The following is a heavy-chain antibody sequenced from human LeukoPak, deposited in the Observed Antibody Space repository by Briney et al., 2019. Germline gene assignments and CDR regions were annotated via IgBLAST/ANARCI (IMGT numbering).Heavy chain of an antibody. CDR2: IYHSGST. D-gene: IGHD5-18*01. J-gene: IGHJ6*03. V-gene: IGHV4-38-2*02. CDR1: GFSISSGYY. CDR3: ARDRARRGYIYGSYFYIDV. Sequence: SETLSLTCTVSGFSISSGYYWGWIRQPPGKGLEWIGNIYHSGSTYYNPSLKSRVSISRDMSKNQLSLMLSSVTAADTAVYYCARDRARRGYIYGSYFYIDVWGKGTTVTVSS.